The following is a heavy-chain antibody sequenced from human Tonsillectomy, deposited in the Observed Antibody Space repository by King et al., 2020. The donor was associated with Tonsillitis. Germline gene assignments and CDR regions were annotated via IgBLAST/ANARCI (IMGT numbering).Heavy chain of an antibody. V-gene: IGHV4-59*01. Sequence: VQLQESGPGLVKPSDTLSLTCTVSGGSISPYCWSWIRQPPGKGLEWIGYIDHSGRTNYNPSLKSRVTISVDTSNNHFSLKLSSVTAADTAVFYCARDFGSGWNWFDPWGQGTLVTVSS. CDR2: IDHSGRT. CDR1: GGSISPYC. J-gene: IGHJ5*02. CDR3: ARDFGSGWNWFDP. D-gene: IGHD6-19*01.